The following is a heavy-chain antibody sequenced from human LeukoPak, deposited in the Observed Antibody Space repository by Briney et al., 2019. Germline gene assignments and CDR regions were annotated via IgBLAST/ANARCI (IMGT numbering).Heavy chain of an antibody. CDR1: GGSISSYY. CDR3: ASCIAARTDAFDI. D-gene: IGHD6-13*01. J-gene: IGHJ3*02. CDR2: IYYSGST. V-gene: IGHV4-59*01. Sequence: SGTLSLTCTVSGGSISSYYWSWIRQPPGKGLEWIGYIYYSGSTNYNPSLKSRVTISVDTSKNQFSLKLSSVTAADTAVYYCASCIAARTDAFDIWGQGTMVTVSS.